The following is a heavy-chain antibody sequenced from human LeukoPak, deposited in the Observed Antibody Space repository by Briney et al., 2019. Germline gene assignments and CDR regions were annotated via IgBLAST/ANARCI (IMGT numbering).Heavy chain of an antibody. J-gene: IGHJ4*02. V-gene: IGHV5-51*01. CDR1: GYSFTGYW. D-gene: IGHD4-17*01. CDR3: ARVLDYGDYEGGFDY. CDR2: IYPGDSDT. Sequence: GESLKISCKGSGYSFTGYWIGWVRQMPGKGLEWMGIIYPGDSDTRYSPSFQGQVTISADKSISTAYLQWSSLKASDTAMYYWARVLDYGDYEGGFDYWGQGTLVTVSS.